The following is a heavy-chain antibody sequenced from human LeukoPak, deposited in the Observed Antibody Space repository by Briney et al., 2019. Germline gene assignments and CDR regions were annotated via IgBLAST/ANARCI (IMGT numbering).Heavy chain of an antibody. CDR3: ARDQCSGANCQVALDY. Sequence: GGSLRLSCAASGFTFDDYGRSWVRHAPGKGLEWVSGINWNGGITGYADSVKGRFTISRDNAKNTLYLQMNSLRAEDTAVYYCARDQCSGANCQVALDYWGQGTLVTVSS. J-gene: IGHJ4*02. CDR2: INWNGGIT. D-gene: IGHD2-15*01. CDR1: GFTFDDYG. V-gene: IGHV3-20*04.